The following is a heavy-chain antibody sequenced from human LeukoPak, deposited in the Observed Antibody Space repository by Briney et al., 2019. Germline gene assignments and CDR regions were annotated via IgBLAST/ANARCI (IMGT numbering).Heavy chain of an antibody. D-gene: IGHD3-22*01. CDR1: GGSFSGYY. J-gene: IGHJ4*02. Sequence: SETLSLTCAVYGGSFSGYYWSWIRQPPGKGLEWIGEINHSGSTNYNPSLKSRVTISVDTSKNQFSLKLSSVTAADTAVYYCARKELKRWLLLGYYFEYWGQGTLVTVSS. CDR2: INHSGST. V-gene: IGHV4-34*01. CDR3: ARKELKRWLLLGYYFEY.